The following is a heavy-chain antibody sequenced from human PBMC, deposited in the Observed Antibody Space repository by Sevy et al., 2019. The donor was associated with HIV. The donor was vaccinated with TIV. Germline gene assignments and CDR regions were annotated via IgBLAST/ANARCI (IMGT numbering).Heavy chain of an antibody. Sequence: GGSLRLSCATSAFTFSDYSLNWVRQAPGKGLEWVSAIGRSTGYTTYADSVRGRFIISRDNAKNSVYLQMSSLRVEDTAVYYCARDSGTYYYASGRGRNYYSGMDAWGQGTTVTVSS. D-gene: IGHD3-10*01. CDR2: IGRSTGYT. CDR3: ARDSGTYYYASGRGRNYYSGMDA. CDR1: AFTFSDYS. V-gene: IGHV3-21*01. J-gene: IGHJ6*02.